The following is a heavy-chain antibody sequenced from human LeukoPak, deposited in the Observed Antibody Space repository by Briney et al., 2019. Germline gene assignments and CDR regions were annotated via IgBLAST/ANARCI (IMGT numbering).Heavy chain of an antibody. Sequence: GASVKVSCKASGYTFTGYYMHWVRQAPGQGLEWMGWINPNSGGTNYAQKFQGRVTMTRDTSISTAYMELSRLRSDDTAVYYCAREVVGARGAADYWGQGTLVTVSS. D-gene: IGHD1-26*01. CDR2: INPNSGGT. V-gene: IGHV1-2*02. J-gene: IGHJ4*02. CDR3: AREVVGARGAADY. CDR1: GYTFTGYY.